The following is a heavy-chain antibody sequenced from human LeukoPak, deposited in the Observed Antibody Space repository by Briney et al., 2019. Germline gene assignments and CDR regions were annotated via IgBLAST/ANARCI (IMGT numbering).Heavy chain of an antibody. Sequence: SETLSLTCAVYGGSFSGYYWSWIRQPPGKGLEWIGEINHSGSTNYNPSLKSRVTISVDTSKNQFSLKLSSVTAADTAAYYCARGLANRAVAGSYRYWGQGTLVTVSS. CDR3: ARGLANRAVAGSYRY. V-gene: IGHV4-34*01. D-gene: IGHD6-19*01. J-gene: IGHJ4*02. CDR1: GGSFSGYY. CDR2: INHSGST.